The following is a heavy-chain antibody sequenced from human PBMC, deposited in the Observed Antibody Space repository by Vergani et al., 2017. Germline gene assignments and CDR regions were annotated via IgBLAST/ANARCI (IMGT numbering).Heavy chain of an antibody. CDR2: ISGYDGKT. J-gene: IGHJ6*03. CDR1: GYSFNSYG. V-gene: IGHV1-18*01. CDR3: ARGGSIAAPSYLYYFYMDV. Sequence: QVQLVQSGAEMKKPGASVNVSCKTSGYSFNSYGINWVRQAPGQGLVWLGWISGYDGKTKYVEKLQGRITVTIDTSTNSAYMELRGLRSDDTAVYYCARGGSIAAPSYLYYFYMDVWGKGTSVTVSS. D-gene: IGHD6-6*01.